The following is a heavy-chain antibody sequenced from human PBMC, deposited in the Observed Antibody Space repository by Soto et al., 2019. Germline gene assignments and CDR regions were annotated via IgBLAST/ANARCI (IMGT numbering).Heavy chain of an antibody. CDR1: GFTFRNYW. CDR3: ASNYAYAEGYYFYGIDV. J-gene: IGHJ6*02. Sequence: EVQLVESGGGLVQPGGPLRLSCAASGFTFRNYWMHWVRQAPGKGLVWVSRVNSDGDTTYYADSVKGRFTISRDNAKNTLHLQMNSLGAEDTAVYYCASNYAYAEGYYFYGIDVWGQGTTVTVSS. V-gene: IGHV3-74*01. CDR2: VNSDGDTT. D-gene: IGHD3-16*01.